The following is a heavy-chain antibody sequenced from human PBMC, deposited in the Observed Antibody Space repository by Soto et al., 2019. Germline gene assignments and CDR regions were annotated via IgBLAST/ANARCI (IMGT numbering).Heavy chain of an antibody. Sequence: QVQLVESGGGVVQPGRSLRLSCVASGFSFSDYGIHWVRQAPGKGLEWVAIIWYDGSNKYYVDSVKGRFTVSRDNSKNTLYQEMNSLKAEDTAVYYCARDGGGNEQFDYWGQGTLVTVSS. J-gene: IGHJ4*02. CDR2: IWYDGSNK. D-gene: IGHD5-12*01. CDR1: GFSFSDYG. CDR3: ARDGGGNEQFDY. V-gene: IGHV3-33*01.